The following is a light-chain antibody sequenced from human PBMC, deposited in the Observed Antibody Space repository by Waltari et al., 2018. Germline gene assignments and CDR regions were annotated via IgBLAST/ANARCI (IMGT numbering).Light chain of an antibody. CDR3: QTWDTGILV. J-gene: IGLJ3*02. Sequence: QLVLTQSPSASAPLGASVKVTCTLSSGHTSYAIAWHQQQPEKGPRYLMKINSDGSHSKGDGIPDRFSGSSSGAERYLTISRLQSEDDADYYCQTWDTGILVFGGGTKLTVL. V-gene: IGLV4-69*01. CDR2: INSDGSH. CDR1: SGHTSYA.